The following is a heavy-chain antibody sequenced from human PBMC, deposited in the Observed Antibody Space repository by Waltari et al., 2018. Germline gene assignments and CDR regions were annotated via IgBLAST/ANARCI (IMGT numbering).Heavy chain of an antibody. V-gene: IGHV3-15*01. CDR3: ATEGGWKLGEPDGFDI. J-gene: IGHJ3*02. CDR1: GFVFNNAW. D-gene: IGHD1-26*01. CDR2: IKRKTDGGPP. Sequence: EVQLVESGGGFVKPGGFLRLSCEASGFVFNNAWMSWVRQAPGKGLEGGGRIKRKTDGGPPDYAAAVKGRVSISRDDSKSTLYLQMNTLKTEDTAIYYCATEGGWKLGEPDGFDIWGHGTKVTVSS.